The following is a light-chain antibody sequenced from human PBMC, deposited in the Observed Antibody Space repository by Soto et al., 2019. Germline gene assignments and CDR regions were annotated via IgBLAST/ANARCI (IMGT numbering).Light chain of an antibody. CDR3: KQYGSSPGT. V-gene: IGKV3-20*01. J-gene: IGKJ1*01. CDR2: GAS. Sequence: EIVLTQSPGTLSLSPGERATLSCRASQSVSSSYLAWYQQKPGQAPRLLIYGASSRATGIPDRFSGSGSGTDFTLTISRLEPEDFAVYYCKQYGSSPGTFGQGPKVDIK. CDR1: QSVSSSY.